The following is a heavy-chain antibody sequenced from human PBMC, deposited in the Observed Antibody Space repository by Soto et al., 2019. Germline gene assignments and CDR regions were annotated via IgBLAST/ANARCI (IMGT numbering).Heavy chain of an antibody. Sequence: SETLSLTCTVSGGSISSGDYYWSWIRQPPGKGLEWIGYIYYSGSTYYNPSLKSRVTISVDTSKNQFSLKLSSVTAADTAVYYCARAVYYYGSGSYYIDYWGQGTLVTVSS. CDR3: ARAVYYYGSGSYYIDY. CDR2: IYYSGST. J-gene: IGHJ4*02. CDR1: GGSISSGDYY. V-gene: IGHV4-30-4*02. D-gene: IGHD3-10*01.